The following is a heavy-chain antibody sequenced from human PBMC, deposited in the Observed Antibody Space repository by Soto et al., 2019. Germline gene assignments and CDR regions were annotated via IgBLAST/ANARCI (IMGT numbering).Heavy chain of an antibody. J-gene: IGHJ6*02. CDR2: ITPAFGTA. D-gene: IGHD3-3*01. V-gene: IGHV1-69*13. CDR3: ARGATIFGVAAYAYYEMEV. Sequence: ATVKVSCKASGGSFRNDAISWVRQAPGQGLEWMGDITPAFGTANYAQNLQGRITITADDSTSTVYMELSSLRFEDTAVYYCARGATIFGVAAYAYYEMEVWGQGTTVTVSS. CDR1: GGSFRNDA.